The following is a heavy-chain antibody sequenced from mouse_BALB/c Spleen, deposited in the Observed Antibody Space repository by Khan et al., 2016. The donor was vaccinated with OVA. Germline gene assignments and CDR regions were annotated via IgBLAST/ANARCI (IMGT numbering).Heavy chain of an antibody. Sequence: DVQLQESGPGLVKPSQSLSLTCTVTGYSITSGYAWNWIRQFPGNKLEWMGYISYSGFTNYNPSLKSRISITRDTSKNQFFLQLSSVTTEDTATYYCARNNYYGYYFDYWGQGTTLTVSS. D-gene: IGHD1-1*01. CDR1: GYSITSGYA. CDR3: ARNNYYGYYFDY. V-gene: IGHV3-2*02. CDR2: ISYSGFT. J-gene: IGHJ2*01.